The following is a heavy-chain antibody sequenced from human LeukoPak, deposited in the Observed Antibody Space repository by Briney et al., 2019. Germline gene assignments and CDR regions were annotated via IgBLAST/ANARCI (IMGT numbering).Heavy chain of an antibody. V-gene: IGHV3-23*01. D-gene: IGHD6-19*01. J-gene: IGHJ4*02. Sequence: GGSLRLSCAASGFTFSSYAMSWVGQAPGKGLEWVSAMSGSGGSTYCADSVKGRFTISRDNSKNTLYLQMNSLRAEDTAVYYCATSITVAAIPPLFDYWGQGTLVTVSS. CDR3: ATSITVAAIPPLFDY. CDR2: MSGSGGST. CDR1: GFTFSSYA.